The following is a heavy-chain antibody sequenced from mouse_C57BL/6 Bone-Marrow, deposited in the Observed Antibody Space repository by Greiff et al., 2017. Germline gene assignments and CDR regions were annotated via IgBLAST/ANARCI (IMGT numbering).Heavy chain of an antibody. J-gene: IGHJ3*01. CDR3: TSYDYDRSWFAY. CDR2: IDPENGDT. V-gene: IGHV14-4*01. Sequence: VQLQQSGAELVRPGASVKLSCTASGFNIKDYYMHWVKQRPEQGLEWIGWIDPENGDTEYASKFQGKATITADTSSNTAYLQLSSLTSEDTAVYYCTSYDYDRSWFAYWGQGTLVTVSA. CDR1: GFNIKDYY. D-gene: IGHD2-4*01.